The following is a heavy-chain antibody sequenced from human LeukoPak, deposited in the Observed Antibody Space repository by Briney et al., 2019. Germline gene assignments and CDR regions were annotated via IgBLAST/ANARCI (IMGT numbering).Heavy chain of an antibody. V-gene: IGHV4-31*03. CDR1: GYSISSGGYY. CDR2: IYYSGST. Sequence: SETLSLTCTVSGYSISSGGYYWSWIRQHPGKGLEWIGYIYYSGSTYYNPSLKSRVTISVDTSKNQFSLKLSSVTAADTAVYYCARTHGSGSYWAWFDPWGQGTLVTVSS. J-gene: IGHJ5*02. D-gene: IGHD3-10*01. CDR3: ARTHGSGSYWAWFDP.